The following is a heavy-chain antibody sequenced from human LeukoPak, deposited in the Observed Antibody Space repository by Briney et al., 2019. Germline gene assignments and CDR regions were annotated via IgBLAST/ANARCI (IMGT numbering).Heavy chain of an antibody. J-gene: IGHJ4*02. CDR1: GFTFSSYG. D-gene: IGHD4-17*01. CDR2: ISSSSSTI. CDR3: ARAYGDSDFDY. Sequence: GGSLRLSCAASGFTFSSYGVHWVRQAPGKGLEWVSYISSSSSTIYYADSVKGRFTISRDNAKNSLYLQMNSLRAEDTAVYYCARAYGDSDFDYWGQGTLVTVSS. V-gene: IGHV3-48*01.